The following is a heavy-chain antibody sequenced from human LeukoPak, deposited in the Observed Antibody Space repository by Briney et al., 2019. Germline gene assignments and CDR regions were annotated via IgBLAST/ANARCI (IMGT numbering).Heavy chain of an antibody. CDR1: GFTFSSYA. Sequence: GGSLRLSCAASGFTFSSYAMHWVRQAPGKGLEWVAVISYDGSKKYYADSVKGRFTISRDNSKNTLYLQMNSLRAEDTAVYYCARDQEYGSGLLLLNYYYGMDVWGQGTTVTVSS. J-gene: IGHJ6*02. V-gene: IGHV3-30-3*01. CDR2: ISYDGSKK. D-gene: IGHD3-10*01. CDR3: ARDQEYGSGLLLLNYYYGMDV.